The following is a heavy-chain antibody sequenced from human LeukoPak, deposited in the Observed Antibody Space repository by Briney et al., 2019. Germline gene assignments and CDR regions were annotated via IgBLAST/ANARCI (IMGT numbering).Heavy chain of an antibody. J-gene: IGHJ4*02. Sequence: SVKVSCKASGGTFSSYAISWMRQAPGQGLEWMGGIIPIFGTANYAQKFQGRVTITADESTSTAYMELSSLRSEDTAVYYCAREGHTPHTLDYWGQGTLVTVSS. V-gene: IGHV1-69*13. CDR3: AREGHTPHTLDY. CDR2: IIPIFGTA. CDR1: GGTFSSYA. D-gene: IGHD1-14*01.